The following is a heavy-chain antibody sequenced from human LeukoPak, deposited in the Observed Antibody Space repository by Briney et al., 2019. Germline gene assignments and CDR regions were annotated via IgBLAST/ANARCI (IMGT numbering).Heavy chain of an antibody. CDR1: GFTFSTYG. CDR3: AKVNKGGYDSFDY. J-gene: IGHJ4*02. CDR2: IRYDGSNK. D-gene: IGHD5-12*01. Sequence: GGSMRLSCAASGFTFSTYGMHWVRQAPGKGLEWVAFIRYDGSNKYYADSVKGRFTISRDNSKNTLYLQMNSLRPEDTAVYYCAKVNKGGYDSFDYWGQGTLVTVSS. V-gene: IGHV3-30*02.